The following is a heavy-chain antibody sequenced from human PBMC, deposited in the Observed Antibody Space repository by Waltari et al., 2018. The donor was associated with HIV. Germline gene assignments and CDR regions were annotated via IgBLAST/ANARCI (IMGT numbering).Heavy chain of an antibody. CDR2: ISYDGSNK. J-gene: IGHJ3*02. CDR1: GFNISSDV. CDR3: ARDSEYLTTVTTDAFDI. V-gene: IGHV3-30-3*01. Sequence: QVQLVESGGGVVQHGRSLRLSFAASGFNISSDVMHWVRQAPGKGLEWVAVISYDGSNKYYADSVKGRFTISRDNSKNTLYLQMNSLRAEDTAVYYCARDSEYLTTVTTDAFDIWGQGTMVTVSS. D-gene: IGHD4-17*01.